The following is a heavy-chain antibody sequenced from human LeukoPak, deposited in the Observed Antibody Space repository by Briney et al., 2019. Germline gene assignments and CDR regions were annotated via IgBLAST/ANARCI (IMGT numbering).Heavy chain of an antibody. CDR1: GFGFSIYA. CDR2: ISGGGGST. D-gene: IGHD4-17*01. CDR3: AKDDYGDDEPYDY. V-gene: IGHV3-23*01. J-gene: IGHJ4*02. Sequence: PGGSLRLSCAASGFGFSIYAMSWVRQAPGKGLEWVSGISGGGGSTYYADSVKGRFTISRDNSRNTLYLQMNSLRAEDTAIYYCAKDDYGDDEPYDYWGQGSLVTVSS.